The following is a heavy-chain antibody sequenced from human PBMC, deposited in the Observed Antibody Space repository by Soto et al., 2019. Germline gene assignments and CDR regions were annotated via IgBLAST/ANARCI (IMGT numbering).Heavy chain of an antibody. Sequence: GGSLRLSCAASGFTFSSYGMHWVRQAPGKGLEWVAVIWYDGSNKYYADSVKGRFTISRDNSKNTLYLQMNSLRAEDTAVYYCARESGAAAALYYYYYYGMDVWGQGTTVTVSS. CDR3: ARESGAAAALYYYYYYGMDV. J-gene: IGHJ6*02. D-gene: IGHD6-13*01. CDR1: GFTFSSYG. V-gene: IGHV3-33*01. CDR2: IWYDGSNK.